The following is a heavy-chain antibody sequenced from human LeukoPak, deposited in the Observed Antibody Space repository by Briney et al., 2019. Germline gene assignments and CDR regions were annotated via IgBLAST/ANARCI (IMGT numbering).Heavy chain of an antibody. CDR3: ARYRAGTLDY. D-gene: IGHD4/OR15-4a*01. V-gene: IGHV3-30*03. CDR2: ISYDGSDK. J-gene: IGHJ4*02. Sequence: PGGSLRLSCAASRFTFSNYVMHWVRQAPGKGLEWVAVISYDGSDKYYADSVKGRFTISRDNSKNTLYLQMNSLRAEDTAVYYCARYRAGTLDYWGQGTLVTVSS. CDR1: RFTFSNYV.